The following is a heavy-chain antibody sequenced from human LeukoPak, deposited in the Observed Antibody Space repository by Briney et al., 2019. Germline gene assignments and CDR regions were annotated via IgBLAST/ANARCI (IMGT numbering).Heavy chain of an antibody. V-gene: IGHV3-30-3*01. CDR2: ISYDGSNK. D-gene: IGHD3-22*01. CDR3: ARDNTYYYDSSGPTLDY. J-gene: IGHJ4*02. Sequence: GGSLRLSCAASGFTLSSYAMSWVRQAPGKGLEWVAVISYDGSNKYYADSVKGRFTISRDNSKNTLYLQMNSLRAEDTAVYYCARDNTYYYDSSGPTLDYWGQGTLVTVSS. CDR1: GFTLSSYA.